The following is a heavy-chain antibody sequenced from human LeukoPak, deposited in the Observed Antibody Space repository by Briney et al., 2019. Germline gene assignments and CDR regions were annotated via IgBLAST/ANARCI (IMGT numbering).Heavy chain of an antibody. V-gene: IGHV3-21*01. CDR1: GFTFNTYS. Sequence: GGSLRLSCAGSGFTFNTYSMNWVRQAPGKGLEWVSSISTSGSYIYYADSVKGRFTISRDNAKNSLYLQMNSLRAEDTAVYYCAKDRCSNGVGCYYYYMDVWGKGTTVTISS. D-gene: IGHD2-8*01. J-gene: IGHJ6*03. CDR2: ISTSGSYI. CDR3: AKDRCSNGVGCYYYYMDV.